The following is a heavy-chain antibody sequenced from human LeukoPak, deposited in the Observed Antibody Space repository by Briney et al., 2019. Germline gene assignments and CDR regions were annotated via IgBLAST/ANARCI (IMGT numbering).Heavy chain of an antibody. Sequence: GASVKVSCKASGGTFSSYAISWVRQAPGQGLEWMGGIIPIFGTANYAQRLQGRVTMTTDTSTSTAYMELRSLRSDDTAVYYCARDAGATVTAPAYWGQGTLVTVSS. CDR2: IIPIFGTA. J-gene: IGHJ4*02. CDR3: ARDAGATVTAPAY. D-gene: IGHD4-17*01. V-gene: IGHV1-69*05. CDR1: GGTFSSYA.